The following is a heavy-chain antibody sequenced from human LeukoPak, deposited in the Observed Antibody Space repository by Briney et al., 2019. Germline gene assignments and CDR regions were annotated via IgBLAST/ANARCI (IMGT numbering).Heavy chain of an antibody. D-gene: IGHD4-11*01. Sequence: GGSLRLSCAASGFTFSSYAMSWVRQAPGKGLEWVSGISGNSVSTYYADSVKGRFTISRDNAKNSLYLQMNSLRAEDTAVYYCAGEGYGNYDGDYWGQGTLVTVSS. CDR2: ISGNSVST. CDR1: GFTFSSYA. J-gene: IGHJ4*02. CDR3: AGEGYGNYDGDY. V-gene: IGHV3-23*01.